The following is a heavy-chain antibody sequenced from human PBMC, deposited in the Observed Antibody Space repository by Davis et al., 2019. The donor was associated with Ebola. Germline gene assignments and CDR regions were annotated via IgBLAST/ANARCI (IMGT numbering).Heavy chain of an antibody. CDR1: GFTFSSYG. V-gene: IGHV3-30*02. J-gene: IGHJ6*02. CDR3: ARDGDYNYYYYGMDV. D-gene: IGHD4-17*01. Sequence: GESLKISCAASGFTFSSYGMHWVRQAPGKGLEWVAFIRYDGSNKYYADSVKGRFTISRDNSKNTLYLQMNSLRAEDTAVYYCARDGDYNYYYYGMDVWGQGTTVTVSS. CDR2: IRYDGSNK.